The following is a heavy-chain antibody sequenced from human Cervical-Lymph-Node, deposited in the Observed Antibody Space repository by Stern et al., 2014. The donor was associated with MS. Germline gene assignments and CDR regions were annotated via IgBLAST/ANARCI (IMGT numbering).Heavy chain of an antibody. CDR1: GFIFSDHY. V-gene: IGHV3-11*01. CDR3: TRDPRLLDY. J-gene: IGHJ4*02. CDR2: INGGGDFV. Sequence: VHLVESGGGLVKPGGSLRLSCAASGFIFSDHYMTWIRQVPGKGLECLSYINGGGDFVNYADSVRGRFTISRDNAKNSLFLQMNSLTTEDTAVYYCTRDPRLLDYWGQGTLVTVSS.